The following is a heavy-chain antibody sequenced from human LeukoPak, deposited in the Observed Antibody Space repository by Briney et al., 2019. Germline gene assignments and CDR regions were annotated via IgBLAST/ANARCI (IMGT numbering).Heavy chain of an antibody. CDR3: AKISPCGGNPA. V-gene: IGHV3-23*01. Sequence: GGSLRLSCAASGFTFSNYAMSWVRQAPGKGLEWVSAISGNGGSTYYADSVKGRFTISRDNSKNTLYLQMNSLRAEDTAVYYCAKISPCGGNPAWGQGTLVTVSS. CDR2: ISGNGGST. J-gene: IGHJ4*02. D-gene: IGHD4-23*01. CDR1: GFTFSNYA.